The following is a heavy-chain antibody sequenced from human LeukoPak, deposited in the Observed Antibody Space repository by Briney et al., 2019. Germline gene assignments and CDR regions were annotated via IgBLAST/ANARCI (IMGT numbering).Heavy chain of an antibody. CDR3: SRQGAWPQPALFRDY. D-gene: IGHD1-14*01. CDR2: FYTSGST. CDR1: GGSISSYY. Sequence: SETLSLTSTVSGGSISSYYSSWIRQPAAKRLEWIGRFYTSGSTTDNPSLNSRVTMSVYTAKNQYSLKLSLVTPADTAPSWCSRQGAWPQPALFRDYWGQGTLVTVSS. V-gene: IGHV4-4*07. J-gene: IGHJ4*02.